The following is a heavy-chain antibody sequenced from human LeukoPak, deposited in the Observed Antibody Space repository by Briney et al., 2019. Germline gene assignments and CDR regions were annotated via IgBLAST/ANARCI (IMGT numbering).Heavy chain of an antibody. CDR3: ARRQQLVNA. V-gene: IGHV3-21*01. D-gene: IGHD6-6*01. CDR1: GFTFSTYS. Sequence: GGSLRLSCAPSGFTFSTYSMNWVRQAPGKGLEWVSSISSGSSYIYYADSVQGRFTISRDNAKNSLYLQMNSLRAEDTAVYYCARRQQLVNAWGQGTLVTVSS. J-gene: IGHJ5*02. CDR2: ISSGSSYI.